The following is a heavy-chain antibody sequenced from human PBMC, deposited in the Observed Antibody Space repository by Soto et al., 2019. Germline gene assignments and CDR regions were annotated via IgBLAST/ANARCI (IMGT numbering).Heavy chain of an antibody. D-gene: IGHD6-13*01. J-gene: IGHJ4*02. V-gene: IGHV2-5*02. CDR1: GFSLSTSGVG. CDR3: AHRPPAGYLDY. Sequence: QSTLKESGPTLVKPTQTLTLTCTFSGFSLSTSGVGVGWMRQPPGKALEWLALIYWDDDKRYSPSLKSRLTITKNTSKNQVVLTQTNMDTVDTATYYCAHRPPAGYLDYWGQGTLITVSS. CDR2: IYWDDDK.